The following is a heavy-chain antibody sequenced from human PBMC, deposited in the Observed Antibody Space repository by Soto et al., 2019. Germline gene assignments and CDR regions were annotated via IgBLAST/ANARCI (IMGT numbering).Heavy chain of an antibody. D-gene: IGHD6-6*01. Sequence: ASVTVSCKASGYTFTGYYMHWVRQAPGQGLEWMGGFNPKDGETIYAQKFQGRVTMTADTSTDTAYMELSSLRSEDTAVYYCATDLTRFGQLVNWFDPWGQGTLVTVSS. J-gene: IGHJ5*02. CDR1: GYTFTGYY. CDR2: FNPKDGET. CDR3: ATDLTRFGQLVNWFDP. V-gene: IGHV1-24*01.